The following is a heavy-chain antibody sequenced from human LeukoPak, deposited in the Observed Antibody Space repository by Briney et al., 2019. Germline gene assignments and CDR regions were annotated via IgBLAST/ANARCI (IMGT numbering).Heavy chain of an antibody. CDR2: INDNGGRT. Sequence: PGGSLRLSCSASGFTFSRYAMHWVREAPGKGLEYVSGINDNGGRTHYGDSVKGRFTISRDNAKNSLYLQMNSLRAEDTAVYYCARVGLSLSMALDYWGQGTLVTVSS. D-gene: IGHD3-16*02. CDR1: GFTFSRYA. V-gene: IGHV3-64*04. CDR3: ARVGLSLSMALDY. J-gene: IGHJ4*02.